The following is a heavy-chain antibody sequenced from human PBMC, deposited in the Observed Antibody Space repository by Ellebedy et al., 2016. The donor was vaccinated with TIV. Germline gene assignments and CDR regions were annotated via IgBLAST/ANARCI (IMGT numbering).Heavy chain of an antibody. J-gene: IGHJ3*02. CDR1: GGSISSYY. V-gene: IGHV4-59*01. CDR2: IYYSGST. CDR3: ARDLGIFGELWDDAFDI. Sequence: SETLSLTCTVSGGSISSYYWSWIRQPPGKGLEWIGYIYYSGSTNYNPSLKSRVTISVDTSKNQFSLKLSSVTAADTAVYYCARDLGIFGELWDDAFDIWGQGTMVTVSS. D-gene: IGHD3-10*01.